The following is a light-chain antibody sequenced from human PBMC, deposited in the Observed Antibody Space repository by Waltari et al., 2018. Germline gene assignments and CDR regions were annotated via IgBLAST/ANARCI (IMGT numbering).Light chain of an antibody. CDR2: WAS. CDR3: HQYYRSPT. CDR1: QSLFSSSQNRNY. V-gene: IGKV4-1*01. J-gene: IGKJ4*01. Sequence: DIIMTQSPDSLAVSLGERATINCKSSQSLFSSSQNRNYLAWYQQKPGQSPTLLIYWASTRESGVPDRFSGSGSRTDFTLTISSLQAEDVAVYYCHQYYRSPTFGGGTKVEIK.